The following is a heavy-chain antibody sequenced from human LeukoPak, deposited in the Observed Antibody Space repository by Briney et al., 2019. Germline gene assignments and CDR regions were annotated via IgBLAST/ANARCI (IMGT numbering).Heavy chain of an antibody. V-gene: IGHV1-46*01. D-gene: IGHD6-13*01. J-gene: IGHJ4*02. CDR3: ARSTTPVPDAYSSPGDY. CDR2: INPSGGST. Sequence: ASVKVSCKASGYTFTSYYMHWVRQAPGQGLEWMGIINPSGGSTSYAQKFQGRVTMTRDTSTSTVYMELSSLRSEDTAVYYRARSTTPVPDAYSSPGDYWGQGTLVTVSS. CDR1: GYTFTSYY.